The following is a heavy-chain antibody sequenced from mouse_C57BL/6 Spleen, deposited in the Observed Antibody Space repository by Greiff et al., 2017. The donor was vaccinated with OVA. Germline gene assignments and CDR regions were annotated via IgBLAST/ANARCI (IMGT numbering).Heavy chain of an antibody. CDR2: INPNNGGT. J-gene: IGHJ2*01. CDR3: ARYYGSQMRFDY. D-gene: IGHD1-1*01. Sequence: VQLQQSGPELVKPGASVKMSCKASGYTFTDYNMHWVKQSHGKSLEWIGYINPNNGGTSYNQKFKGKATLTVNKSSSTAYMELRSLTSEDSAVYYGARYYGSQMRFDYWGQGTTRTVSS. V-gene: IGHV1-22*01. CDR1: GYTFTDYN.